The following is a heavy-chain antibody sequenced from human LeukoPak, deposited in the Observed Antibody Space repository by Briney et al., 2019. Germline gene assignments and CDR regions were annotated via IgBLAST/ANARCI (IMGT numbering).Heavy chain of an antibody. J-gene: IGHJ4*02. Sequence: PGGSLRLSCAASGFTFSSYGMHWVRQAPGKGLEWVAFIRYDGSNKYYADSVKGRFTISRDSSKNTLYLQMNSLRAEDTAVYYCAHGGIYYLDYWGQGALVTVSS. D-gene: IGHD3-16*01. CDR2: IRYDGSNK. V-gene: IGHV3-30*02. CDR3: AHGGIYYLDY. CDR1: GFTFSSYG.